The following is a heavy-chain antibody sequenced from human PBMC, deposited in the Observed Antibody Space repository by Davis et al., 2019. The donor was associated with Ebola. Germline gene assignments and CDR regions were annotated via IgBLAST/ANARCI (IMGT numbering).Heavy chain of an antibody. CDR1: GFTFSSYA. V-gene: IGHV3-23*01. D-gene: IGHD1-26*01. Sequence: PGGSLRLSCAASGFTFSSYAMSWVRQAPGKGLEWVSAISGSGGSTYYADSVKGRFTISRDNSKNTLYLQMNSLRAEDTAVYYCAKDHPGVGAAKPIYGMDVWGQGTTVTVSS. CDR3: AKDHPGVGAAKPIYGMDV. J-gene: IGHJ6*02. CDR2: ISGSGGST.